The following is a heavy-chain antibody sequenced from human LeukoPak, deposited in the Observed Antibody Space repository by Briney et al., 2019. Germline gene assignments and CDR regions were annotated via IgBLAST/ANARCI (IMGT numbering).Heavy chain of an antibody. D-gene: IGHD6-19*01. CDR3: AKIAVSGTSLLYFFDN. CDR1: GYNFISNG. J-gene: IGHJ4*02. V-gene: IGHV1-18*01. Sequence: ASVKVSCKASGYNFISNGSVWVRQAPGQGLEWVGWVSHKTGKSNFAQKIQDRVTMTTDTSTTTAYMELRSLRSDGTAVYFRAKIAVSGTSLLYFFDNWGQGTLVIVSS. CDR2: VSHKTGKS.